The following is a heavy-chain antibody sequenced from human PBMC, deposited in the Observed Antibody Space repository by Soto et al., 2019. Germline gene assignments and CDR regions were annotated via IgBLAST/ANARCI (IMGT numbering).Heavy chain of an antibody. V-gene: IGHV3-48*01. CDR2: ISSSSSTI. CDR1: GFTFSSYS. J-gene: IGHJ6*03. Sequence: GGSLRLSCAASGFTFSSYSMNWVRQAPGKGLEWVSYISSSSSTIYYADSVKGRFTISRDNAKNSLYLQMNSLRAEDTAVYYCARAGSHVGLRLGRNYYYYMDVWGKGTTVTVSS. D-gene: IGHD5-12*01. CDR3: ARAGSHVGLRLGRNYYYYMDV.